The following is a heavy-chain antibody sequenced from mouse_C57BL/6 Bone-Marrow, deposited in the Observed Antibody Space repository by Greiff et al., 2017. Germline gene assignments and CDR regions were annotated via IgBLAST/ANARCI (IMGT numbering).Heavy chain of an antibody. CDR1: GFTFSSYG. V-gene: IGHV5-6*01. Sequence: EVQRVESGGDLVKPGGSLKLSCAASGFTFSSYGMSWVRQTPAKRLEWVATISSGGSYTYYPDSVKGRFTISRDNAKNTLYRQMSRLKSEDTARYYCARHPYSTPMDYWGQGTSVTVSS. CDR3: ARHPYSTPMDY. D-gene: IGHD2-5*01. CDR2: ISSGGSYT. J-gene: IGHJ4*01.